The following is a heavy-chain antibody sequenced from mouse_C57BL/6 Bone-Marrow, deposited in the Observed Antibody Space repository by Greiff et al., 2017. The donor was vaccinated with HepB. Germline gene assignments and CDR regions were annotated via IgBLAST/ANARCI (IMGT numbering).Heavy chain of an antibody. D-gene: IGHD2-12*01. CDR3: ARVAYYSYSYYAMDY. J-gene: IGHJ4*01. CDR2: IYPGSGNT. CDR1: GYSFTSYY. V-gene: IGHV1-66*01. Sequence: QVTLKESGPELVKPGASVKISCKASGYSFTSYYIHWVKQRPGQGLEWIGWIYPGSGNTKYNEKFKGKATLTADTSSSTAYMQLSSLTSEDSAVYYCARVAYYSYSYYAMDYWGQGTSVTVSS.